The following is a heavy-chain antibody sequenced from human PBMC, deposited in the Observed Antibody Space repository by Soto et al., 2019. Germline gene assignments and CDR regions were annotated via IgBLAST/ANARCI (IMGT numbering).Heavy chain of an antibody. CDR1: GFTFSSYE. CDR2: ISSSGDTI. D-gene: IGHD3-22*01. V-gene: IGHV3-48*03. Sequence: PGGSLRLSCVASGFTFSSYEMNWVRQAPGKGLEWISYISSSGDTIYYADSVKGRFTISRDNAKKSLYLQMNFLRAEDTAVYYCARDQGHYESSDYYSSYHYHGMDVWGQGTTVTVSS. J-gene: IGHJ6*02. CDR3: ARDQGHYESSDYYSSYHYHGMDV.